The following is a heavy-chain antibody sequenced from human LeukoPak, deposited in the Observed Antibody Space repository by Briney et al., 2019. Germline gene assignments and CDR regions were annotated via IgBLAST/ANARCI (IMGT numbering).Heavy chain of an antibody. CDR3: ARDSPLWFGEFLTGMGYYHYGMDV. Sequence: ASVKVSCKASGYTFTSYGISWVRQAPGQGLEWMGWISAYNGNTNYAQKLQGRVTMTTDTSTSTAYMELRSLRSDDTAVYYCARDSPLWFGEFLTGMGYYHYGMDVWGKGTTVTVSS. D-gene: IGHD3-10*01. J-gene: IGHJ6*04. CDR1: GYTFTSYG. CDR2: ISAYNGNT. V-gene: IGHV1-18*04.